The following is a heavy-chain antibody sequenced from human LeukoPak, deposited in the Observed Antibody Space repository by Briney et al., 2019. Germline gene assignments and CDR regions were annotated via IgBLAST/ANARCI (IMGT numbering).Heavy chain of an antibody. V-gene: IGHV3-23*01. Sequence: GGSLRLSCAASGFTFSSYAMSWVRQAPGKGLEWVSAISGSGGSTYYADSVKGRFTISRDNSKNTLYLQMNSLRAEDTAVYYCAKDQEMATIWGDPFDYWGQGTLVTVSS. CDR3: AKDQEMATIWGDPFDY. CDR1: GFTFSSYA. D-gene: IGHD5-24*01. CDR2: ISGSGGST. J-gene: IGHJ4*02.